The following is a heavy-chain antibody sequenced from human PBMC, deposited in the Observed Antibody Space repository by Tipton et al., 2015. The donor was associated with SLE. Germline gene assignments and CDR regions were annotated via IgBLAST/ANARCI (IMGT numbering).Heavy chain of an antibody. CDR1: GYSFTNYW. J-gene: IGHJ4*02. CDR2: IYPGDSDT. V-gene: IGHV5-51*03. D-gene: IGHD6-13*01. CDR3: ARLGSSSWYRDYFDY. Sequence: VQLVQSGAEVKKPGESLKISCKGSGYSFTNYWIGWVRQMPGKGLEWMGIIYPGDSDTRYSPSFQGQVTISADKSISTAYLQWSSLKASDTAMYYCARLGSSSWYRDYFDYWGQGTLVTVSS.